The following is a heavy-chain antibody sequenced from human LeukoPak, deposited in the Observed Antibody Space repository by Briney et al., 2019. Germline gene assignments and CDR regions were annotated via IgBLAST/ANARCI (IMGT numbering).Heavy chain of an antibody. J-gene: IGHJ6*04. CDR1: GFTFSSYS. V-gene: IGHV3-21*01. D-gene: IGHD3-3*01. CDR2: ISSSSSYI. Sequence: PGGSLRLSCAASGFTFSSYSMNWVRQAPGKGLEWVSSISSSSSYIYYADSVKGRFTISRDNAKNSLYLQMNSLRAEDTAVYYCARGHYDSWSGPTGVWGKGTTVTVSS. CDR3: ARGHYDSWSGPTGV.